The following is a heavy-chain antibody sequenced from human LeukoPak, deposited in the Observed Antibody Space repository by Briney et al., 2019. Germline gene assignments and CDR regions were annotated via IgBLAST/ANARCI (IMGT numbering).Heavy chain of an antibody. J-gene: IGHJ5*02. D-gene: IGHD3-10*01. CDR3: ARDKRLLVRWGFDP. Sequence: PSETLSLTCAVSGDSIGSSNWWSWVRQPPGKGLEWIGEIYHSGSTNYNPSLKSRVTISVDKSKNQFSLKLRSVTAADTAVYYCARDKRLLVRWGFDPWGQGTLVTVSS. CDR1: GDSIGSSNW. CDR2: IYHSGST. V-gene: IGHV4-4*02.